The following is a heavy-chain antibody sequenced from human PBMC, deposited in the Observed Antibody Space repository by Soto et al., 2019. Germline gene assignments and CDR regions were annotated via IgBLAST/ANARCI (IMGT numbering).Heavy chain of an antibody. Sequence: SETLSLTCTVSGASITTYYWSWFRQPPGQGLESLGYIYHTGVTNSNPSLRGRLSISIDTAKNQFSLKLSSVTSADTTICYCARSARVPDFWGPGILVTVSS. CDR1: GASITTYY. V-gene: IGHV4-59*13. D-gene: IGHD2-2*01. CDR3: ARSARVPDF. CDR2: IYHTGVT. J-gene: IGHJ4*02.